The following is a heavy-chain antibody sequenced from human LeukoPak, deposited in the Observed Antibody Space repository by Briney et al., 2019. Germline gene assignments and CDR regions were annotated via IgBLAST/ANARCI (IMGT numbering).Heavy chain of an antibody. D-gene: IGHD3-10*01. CDR2: IYYSGST. J-gene: IGHJ4*02. Sequence: SQTLSLACTVSGGSISSSDYYWSWIRQPPGTGLEWIGYIYYSGSTYYNPSLKSRVTISVDTSKNQFSLKLSSVTAADTAVYYCAREASGSSDFDYWGQGTLVTVSS. V-gene: IGHV4-30-4*01. CDR3: AREASGSSDFDY. CDR1: GGSISSSDYY.